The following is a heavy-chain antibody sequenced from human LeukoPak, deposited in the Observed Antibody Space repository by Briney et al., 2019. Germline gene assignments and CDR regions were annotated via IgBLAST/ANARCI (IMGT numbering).Heavy chain of an antibody. V-gene: IGHV3-53*01. Sequence: SGGSLRLSCAASGFTVTSNYMTWVRQASGKGLEWVSVICSDGSTYYADSVKGRFSISRDHSKNTVFLQMNSLRGDDTAVYYCARAIQSQLLKGYFDFWGQGALVTVSS. J-gene: IGHJ4*02. CDR1: GFTVTSNY. CDR3: ARAIQSQLLKGYFDF. CDR2: ICSDGST. D-gene: IGHD2-2*01.